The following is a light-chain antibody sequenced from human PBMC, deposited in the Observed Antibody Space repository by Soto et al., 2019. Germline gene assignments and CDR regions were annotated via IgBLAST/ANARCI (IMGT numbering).Light chain of an antibody. V-gene: IGKV3-20*01. Sequence: ESVVTQSPGTLSLSPVSRATLSCRASQSVSSSYLAWYQQKPGQAPRLLIYGASSRATGIPDRFSGSGSGTDFTLTISRLEPEDFAVYYCQQYGSSLITFGQGTRLEIK. CDR3: QQYGSSLIT. CDR2: GAS. CDR1: QSVSSSY. J-gene: IGKJ5*01.